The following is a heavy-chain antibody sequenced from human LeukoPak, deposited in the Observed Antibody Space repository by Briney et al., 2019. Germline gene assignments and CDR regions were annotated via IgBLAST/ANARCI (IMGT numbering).Heavy chain of an antibody. D-gene: IGHD3-22*01. CDR1: GGSISSHY. J-gene: IGHJ4*02. CDR2: IYYSGST. CDR3: ARFGYYDSSGYYRAFDY. Sequence: SETLSLTCTVSGGSISSHYWSWIRQPPGKGLEWIGYIYYSGSTNYNPSLKSRVTISVDTSKNQFSLKLSSVTAADTAVYYCARFGYYDSSGYYRAFDYWGQGTLVTVSS. V-gene: IGHV4-59*11.